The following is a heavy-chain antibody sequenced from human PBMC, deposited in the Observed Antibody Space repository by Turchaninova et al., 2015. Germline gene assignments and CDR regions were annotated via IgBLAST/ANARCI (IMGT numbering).Heavy chain of an antibody. J-gene: IGHJ4*02. D-gene: IGHD3-10*01. CDR2: IYHSGAT. CDR3: ARQYPTSSALYYFDY. V-gene: IGHV4-38-2*01. Sequence: QVQLQESGPGLVKPSETLSLPCAVSGYSIITCYYWGWLRRPPGKGLEWIATIYHSGATYYNPSLNSRVTISVDTSKNQFSLKLSSVTAADTAIYYCARQYPTSSALYYFDYWGQGTPVTVSS. CDR1: GYSIITCYY.